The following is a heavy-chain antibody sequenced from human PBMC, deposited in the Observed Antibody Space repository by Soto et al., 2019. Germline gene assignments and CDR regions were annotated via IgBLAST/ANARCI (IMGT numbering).Heavy chain of an antibody. CDR3: AREVAVAGIINWFDP. D-gene: IGHD6-19*01. CDR1: GFTVSSNY. CDR2: IYSGGST. Sequence: GGSLRLSCAASGFTVSSNYMSWVRQAPGKGLEWVSVIYSGGSTYYADSVKGRFTISRDNSKNTLYLQMNSLRAEDTAVYYCAREVAVAGIINWFDPWGQGTLVTV. V-gene: IGHV3-53*01. J-gene: IGHJ5*02.